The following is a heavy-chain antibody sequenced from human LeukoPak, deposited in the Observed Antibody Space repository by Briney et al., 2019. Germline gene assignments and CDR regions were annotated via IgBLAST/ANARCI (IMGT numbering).Heavy chain of an antibody. CDR3: ARDLRFRSAATPLVYMDV. Sequence: ASVKVSCKASGYTFTSYGISWVRQAPGQGLEWMGWISAYNGNTNYAQKLQGRVTMTTDTSTSTAYMELRSLRSDDTAVYYCARDLRFRSAATPLVYMDVWGKGTTVTISS. CDR2: ISAYNGNT. V-gene: IGHV1-18*01. D-gene: IGHD2-15*01. CDR1: GYTFTSYG. J-gene: IGHJ6*03.